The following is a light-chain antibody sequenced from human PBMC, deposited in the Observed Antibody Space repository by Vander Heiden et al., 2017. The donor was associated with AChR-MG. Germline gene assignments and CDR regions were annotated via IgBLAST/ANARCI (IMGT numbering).Light chain of an antibody. V-gene: IGLV2-14*03. J-gene: IGLJ2*01. Sequence: SALTQPASVSGSPGQSHTISCTGTSSDVGSYNFFSWYQKHTVKGLKLIIHDVSKRPAGVSNRFSGSKSGNRASLTISGLQAEDEADYYCTSYTSSSTLVFGGGTKPTVL. CDR1: SSDVGSYNF. CDR2: DVS. CDR3: TSYTSSSTLV.